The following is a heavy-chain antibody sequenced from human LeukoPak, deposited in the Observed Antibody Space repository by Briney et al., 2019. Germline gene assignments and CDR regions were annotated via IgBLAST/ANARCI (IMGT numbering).Heavy chain of an antibody. CDR2: ISGSGGST. Sequence: GGSLRLSCAASAFTFSTYAMSWVRQAPGKGLEWVSAISGSGGSTHYADSVRGRFTISRDKSKSTLYLQMNSLRAEDTAIYYCAKMPAYYYDSSGYAFHFDYWGQGTLVTVSS. CDR3: AKMPAYYYDSSGYAFHFDY. D-gene: IGHD3-22*01. CDR1: AFTFSTYA. J-gene: IGHJ4*02. V-gene: IGHV3-23*01.